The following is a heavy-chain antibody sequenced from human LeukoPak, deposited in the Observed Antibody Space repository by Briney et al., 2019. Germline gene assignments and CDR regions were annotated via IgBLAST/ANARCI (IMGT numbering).Heavy chain of an antibody. CDR1: GFTFSNYA. J-gene: IGHJ4*02. CDR3: AKDTRGDYGWDFDY. V-gene: IGHV3-30*02. D-gene: IGHD3-10*01. Sequence: GGSLRLSGAASGFTFSNYAMHWVRQAPGKGLEWVAFIRYDGSNKYYADSVKGRFTISRDNSKNTLYLQMNSLRAEDAAVNYCAKDTRGDYGWDFDYWGQGTLVTVSS. CDR2: IRYDGSNK.